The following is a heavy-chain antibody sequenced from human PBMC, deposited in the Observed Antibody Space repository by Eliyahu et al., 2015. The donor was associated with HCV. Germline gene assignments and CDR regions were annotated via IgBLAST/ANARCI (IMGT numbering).Heavy chain of an antibody. V-gene: IGHV4-39*07. Sequence: QLQLQESDPGLVKPSETLSLTCXVSGDSIRSSXDYWGWXRQPPGKGLEWIGSIYYSGSTYSNPSLKSRVTISVDTSKNQFSLKLSSVTAADTAVYYCARDQIQFDYWGQGTXVTVSS. CDR1: GDSIRSSXDY. CDR3: ARDQIQFDY. J-gene: IGHJ4*02. CDR2: IYYSGST.